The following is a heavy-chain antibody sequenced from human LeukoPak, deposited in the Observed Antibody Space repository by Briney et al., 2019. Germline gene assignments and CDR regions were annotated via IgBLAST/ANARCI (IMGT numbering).Heavy chain of an antibody. D-gene: IGHD3-22*01. CDR1: GFTFDDYG. J-gene: IGHJ6*03. V-gene: IGHV3-20*04. Sequence: GGSLRLSCAASGFTFDDYGMSWVRQATGKGLEWVSGINWNGGSTGYADSVKGRFTISRDNAKNSLYLQMNSLRAEDTAVYYCARDYYYDSSELQSYYYYYYMDVWGKGTAVTISS. CDR3: ARDYYYDSSELQSYYYYYYMDV. CDR2: INWNGGST.